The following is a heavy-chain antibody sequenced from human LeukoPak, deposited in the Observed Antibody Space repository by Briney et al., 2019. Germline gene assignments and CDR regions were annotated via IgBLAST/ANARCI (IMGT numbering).Heavy chain of an antibody. J-gene: IGHJ4*02. CDR2: ICSSGSTI. D-gene: IGHD2-15*01. Sequence: GGSLRLSCAASGFTFSDYYMSWIRPAPGKGLEWVSYICSSGSTIYHADSVKGRFTISRDNAKNSLYLQMNSLRAGDTAVYYCARDGYCSGGSCYSGGTSPIDYWGQGTLVTVSS. CDR1: GFTFSDYY. CDR3: ARDGYCSGGSCYSGGTSPIDY. V-gene: IGHV3-11*04.